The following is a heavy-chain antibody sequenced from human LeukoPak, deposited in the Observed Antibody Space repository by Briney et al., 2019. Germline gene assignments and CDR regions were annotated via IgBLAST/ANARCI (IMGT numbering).Heavy chain of an antibody. CDR3: AKDSTCSGGSCYSDY. J-gene: IGHJ4*02. Sequence: GGSLRLSCAASGFTFSNYGMGWVRQAPGKGLEWVSVISGSGDHTYYADSVRGRFTISRDNFKNTLYLQMNSLRTEDTAVYYCAKDSTCSGGSCYSDYWGQGTLVTVSS. CDR1: GFTFSNYG. D-gene: IGHD2-15*01. CDR2: ISGSGDHT. V-gene: IGHV3-23*01.